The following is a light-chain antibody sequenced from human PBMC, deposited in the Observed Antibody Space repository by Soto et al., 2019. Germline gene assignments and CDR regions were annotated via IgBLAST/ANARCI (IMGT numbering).Light chain of an antibody. CDR3: SSYAGGNNI. V-gene: IGLV2-8*01. J-gene: IGLJ1*01. Sequence: QSALTQPPSASGSPGQSVTISCTGTSSDVGAYNYVSWYQQHPGKVPKLMVYEVNKRPSGVPDRFSGSKSGNTASLTVSGVQAEDEADYYCSSYAGGNNIFGTGTKLNVL. CDR1: SSDVGAYNY. CDR2: EVN.